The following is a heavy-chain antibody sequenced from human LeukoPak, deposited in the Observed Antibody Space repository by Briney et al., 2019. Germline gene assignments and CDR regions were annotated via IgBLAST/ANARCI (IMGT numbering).Heavy chain of an antibody. Sequence: PGGSLRLSCAASGLIFDDYTMHWVRQAPGKGLEWVSLISWDGGSTYYADSVKGRFTISRDNSKNSLYLQMNSLRTEDTALYYCAKDTYSGGYYYIDYRGQGTLVTVSS. J-gene: IGHJ4*02. CDR3: AKDTYSGGYYYIDY. CDR1: GLIFDDYT. V-gene: IGHV3-43*01. CDR2: ISWDGGST. D-gene: IGHD3-22*01.